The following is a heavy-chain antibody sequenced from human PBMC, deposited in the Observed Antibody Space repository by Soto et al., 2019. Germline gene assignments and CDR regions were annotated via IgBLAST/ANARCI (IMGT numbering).Heavy chain of an antibody. V-gene: IGHV4-30-2*01. CDR1: GDSISSGAYS. J-gene: IGHJ5*02. CDR3: ARTLDYGGSAGTNWFDP. CDR2: IYHRGTS. Sequence: QLQLQESGSGLVKPSETLSLTCTVSGDSISSGAYSWSWIRLPPGKRLEWIGYIYHRGTSHYKPSLKSLDTMSVDRSRNQFSLNLRSVTAADTAVYYCARTLDYGGSAGTNWFDPWGQGTLVTVSS. D-gene: IGHD2-15*01.